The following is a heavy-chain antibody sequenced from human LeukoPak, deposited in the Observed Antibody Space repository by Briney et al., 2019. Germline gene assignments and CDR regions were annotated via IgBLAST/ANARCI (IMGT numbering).Heavy chain of an antibody. CDR1: GFTFSSYS. Sequence: GGSLRLSCAASGFTFSSYSMNWVRQAPGKGLEWVSSISSSSSYIYYADSVKGRFTISRDNAKNSLYLQVNSLRAEDTAVYYCARDESLLWFGELFFFWGQGTMVTVSS. CDR3: ARDESLLWFGELFFF. V-gene: IGHV3-21*04. D-gene: IGHD3-10*01. CDR2: ISSSSSYI. J-gene: IGHJ3*01.